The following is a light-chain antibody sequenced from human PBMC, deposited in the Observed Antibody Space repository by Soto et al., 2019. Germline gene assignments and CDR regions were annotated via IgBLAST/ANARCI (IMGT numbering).Light chain of an antibody. CDR3: QFFDKYLSAVV. CDR2: DNT. J-gene: IGLJ7*01. CDR1: SSDIGAGYR. Sequence: QAVVTQPPSVSGAPGERVTISCTGSSSDIGAGYRIRWYQQVPGTAPKLLIYDNTNRPSGVSVRFSGSKSGTSASLAISGLQAEDEADYYCQFFDKYLSAVVFGGGTQLTVL. V-gene: IGLV1-40*01.